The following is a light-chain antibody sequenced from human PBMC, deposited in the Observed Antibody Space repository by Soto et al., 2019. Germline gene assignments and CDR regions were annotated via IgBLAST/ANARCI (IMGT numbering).Light chain of an antibody. V-gene: IGLV1-40*01. J-gene: IGLJ1*01. Sequence: QSVLTQPPSVSGASGQRVTLSCTGNSSNLGAGYDVHWYQQLPGAAPKLVIFGNRNRPSGVPDRFSGSKSGTSASLAITGLQAEDEGDYYCQSYDSTLSARYVFGTGTKLTVL. CDR2: GNR. CDR3: QSYDSTLSARYV. CDR1: SSNLGAGYD.